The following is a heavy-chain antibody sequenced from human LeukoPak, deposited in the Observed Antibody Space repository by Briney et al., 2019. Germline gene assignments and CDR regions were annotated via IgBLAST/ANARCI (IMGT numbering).Heavy chain of an antibody. J-gene: IGHJ4*02. CDR3: ARVPTMIVVDQTRGSYFDY. CDR1: GFTFNSYW. V-gene: IGHV3-7*01. Sequence: GGSLRLSCAASGFTFNSYWMSWVRQAPGKGLEWVANIKQDGSEKYYVDSVKGRFTISRDNAKNTLNLQMNSLRAEDTAVYYCARVPTMIVVDQTRGSYFDYWGQGTLVTVSS. CDR2: IKQDGSEK. D-gene: IGHD3-22*01.